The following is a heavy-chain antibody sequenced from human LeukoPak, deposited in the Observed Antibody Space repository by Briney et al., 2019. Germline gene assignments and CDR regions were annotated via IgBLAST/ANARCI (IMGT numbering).Heavy chain of an antibody. D-gene: IGHD6-6*01. CDR2: INPSGGST. J-gene: IGHJ4*02. CDR3: AREGPYSDSSRSRFDY. CDR1: GYTFTNYY. V-gene: IGHV1-46*01. Sequence: ASVKVSCKASGYTFTNYYIHWVRQAPGQGLEWTGIINPSGGSTSYTQKFQGRVTMTRDTSTSTVYVELSSLRSEDAAVYYCAREGPYSDSSRSRFDYWGQGTLATVSS.